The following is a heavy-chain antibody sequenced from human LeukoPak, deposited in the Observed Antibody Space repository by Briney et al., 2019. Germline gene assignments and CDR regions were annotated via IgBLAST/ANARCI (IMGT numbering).Heavy chain of an antibody. CDR3: ARDDYAPDY. Sequence: GGSLRLSCSASGFAFMNYHMHWVRQAPGKGLEWVAFILYDGNTAYYADSVKGRFTISRDNSKSTLFLQMNGLTTEDTAVYYCARDDYAPDYWGQGTLVTVSS. CDR1: GFAFMNYH. V-gene: IGHV3-30*04. CDR2: ILYDGNTA. J-gene: IGHJ4*02. D-gene: IGHD2-2*01.